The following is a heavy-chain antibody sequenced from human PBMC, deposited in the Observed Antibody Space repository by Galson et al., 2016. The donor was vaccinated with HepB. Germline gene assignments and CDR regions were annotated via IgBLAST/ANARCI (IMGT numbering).Heavy chain of an antibody. Sequence: SLRLSCAASGFTFRDYYMSWIRQAPGKGLEWVSYISSSGNSIYNADSVRGRFTISRDNAMNSLSLQMNSLRVEDTAVYCCARLATGDLGNWYFDLWGRGSLVTVSS. D-gene: IGHD2-15*01. V-gene: IGHV3-11*01. J-gene: IGHJ2*01. CDR1: GFTFRDYY. CDR2: ISSSGNSI. CDR3: ARLATGDLGNWYFDL.